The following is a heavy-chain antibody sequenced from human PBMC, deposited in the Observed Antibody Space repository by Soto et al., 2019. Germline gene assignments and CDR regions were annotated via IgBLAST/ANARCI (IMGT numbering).Heavy chain of an antibody. J-gene: IGHJ6*02. D-gene: IGHD6-13*01. CDR2: ISSSGSTI. V-gene: IGHV3-11*01. Sequence: KPGGSMRLSCAASGFTFSDYYMSWIRQAPGKGLEWVSYISSSGSTIYYADSVKGRFTISRDNAKNSLYLQMSSLRAEDTAVYYCARVVNRVQNSSSWYGHMDVWGQGTTVTVSS. CDR3: ARVVNRVQNSSSWYGHMDV. CDR1: GFTFSDYY.